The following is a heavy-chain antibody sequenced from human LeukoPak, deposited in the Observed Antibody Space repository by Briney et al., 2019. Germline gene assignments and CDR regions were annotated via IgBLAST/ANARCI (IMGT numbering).Heavy chain of an antibody. J-gene: IGHJ4*02. CDR2: ISAYNGNT. CDR1: GYTFTSYG. Sequence: ASVKVSCKASGYTFTSYGISWVRQAPGQGLEWMGWISAYNGNTNYAQKLQGRVTMATDTSTSTAYMELRSLRSDDTAVYYCARDSGYSSSPDFDYWGQGTLVTVSS. V-gene: IGHV1-18*01. CDR3: ARDSGYSSSPDFDY. D-gene: IGHD6-13*01.